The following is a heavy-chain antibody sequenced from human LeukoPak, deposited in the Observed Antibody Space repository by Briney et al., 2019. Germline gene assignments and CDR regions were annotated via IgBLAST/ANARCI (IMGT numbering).Heavy chain of an antibody. CDR1: GDSVSSNSAA. CDR3: ARALTGGSGSYYKGAFDI. J-gene: IGHJ3*02. Sequence: SQTLSLTCAISGDSVSSNSAAWNWIRQSPSRGLEWLGRTYYRSKWYNDYAVKSRITINPDTSKNQFSLQLNSVTPEDTAVYYCARALTGGSGSYYKGAFDIWGQGTMVTVSS. CDR2: TYYRSKWYN. D-gene: IGHD3-10*01. V-gene: IGHV6-1*01.